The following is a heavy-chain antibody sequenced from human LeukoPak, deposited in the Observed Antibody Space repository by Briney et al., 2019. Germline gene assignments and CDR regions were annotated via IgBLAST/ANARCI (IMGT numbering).Heavy chain of an antibody. D-gene: IGHD4/OR15-4a*01. V-gene: IGHV3-23*05. J-gene: IGHJ4*02. CDR1: GFTFEDYG. CDR3: ARRAGAYSHPYDY. CDR2: IYSSVT. Sequence: GGSLRLSCAVSGFTFEDYGMSWVRQGPGKGLEWVSFIYSSVTHYSDSVKGRFTISRDNSKNTLYLQMNSLRAEDTAVYYCARRAGAYSHPYDYWGQGTLVTVSS.